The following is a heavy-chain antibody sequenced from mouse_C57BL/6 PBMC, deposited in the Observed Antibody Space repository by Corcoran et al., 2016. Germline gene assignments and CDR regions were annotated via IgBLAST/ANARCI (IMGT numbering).Heavy chain of an antibody. CDR1: GYTFTSYD. D-gene: IGHD4-1*01. CDR2: IYPRDGST. Sequence: QVQLQQSGPELVKPGASVKLSCKASGYTFTSYDINWVKQRPGQGLEWIGWIYPRDGSTKYNEKFKGKATLTVDTSSSTAYMELHSLTSEDSAVYFCARSGVTGTRYYYAMDYWGQGTSVTVSS. V-gene: IGHV1-85*01. J-gene: IGHJ4*01. CDR3: ARSGVTGTRYYYAMDY.